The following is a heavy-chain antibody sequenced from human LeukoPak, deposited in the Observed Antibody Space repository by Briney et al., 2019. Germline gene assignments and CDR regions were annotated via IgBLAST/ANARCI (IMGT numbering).Heavy chain of an antibody. J-gene: IGHJ4*02. CDR2: YYSSGRP. Sequence: SETLSLTCTVSGASISHFYWSWIRQPPGKGLEWIGYYYSSGRPNYNPSLGSRVSISVDTSKNQFSLKLSSVTAADTAVYYCARDFGSGSAFDSWGQGTLVAVSS. CDR1: GASISHFY. V-gene: IGHV4-59*01. CDR3: ARDFGSGSAFDS. D-gene: IGHD3-10*01.